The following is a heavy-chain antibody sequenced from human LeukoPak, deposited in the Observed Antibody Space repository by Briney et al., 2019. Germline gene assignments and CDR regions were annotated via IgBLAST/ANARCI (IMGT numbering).Heavy chain of an antibody. Sequence: PGGSLRLSCEASGFPFKTYDMAWVRQAPGKGLEWVAGIDWEGGRTGFAESVKGRFTISRDIVRNFLYLEVNSLRAEDTALYFCARAGGPLTGVLDAFDLWGQGTMVIVSS. CDR2: IDWEGGRT. D-gene: IGHD2-8*02. J-gene: IGHJ3*01. CDR3: ARAGGPLTGVLDAFDL. CDR1: GFPFKTYD. V-gene: IGHV3-20*04.